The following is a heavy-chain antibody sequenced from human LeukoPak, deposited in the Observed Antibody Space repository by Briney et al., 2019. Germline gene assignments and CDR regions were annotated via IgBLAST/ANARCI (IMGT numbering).Heavy chain of an antibody. CDR3: AKRVSPGVTGGFAFDY. D-gene: IGHD2-8*02. CDR2: ISASGGTT. CDR1: GLTFSNYA. V-gene: IGHV3-23*01. Sequence: GGSLRLTCAASGLTFSNYAMSWVRQAPGKGLEWVSGISASGGTTYYADSEKGRFTISRDNAKNTLYLQMNSLRAEDTAVYYCAKRVSPGVTGGFAFDYWGQGTLVTVSS. J-gene: IGHJ4*02.